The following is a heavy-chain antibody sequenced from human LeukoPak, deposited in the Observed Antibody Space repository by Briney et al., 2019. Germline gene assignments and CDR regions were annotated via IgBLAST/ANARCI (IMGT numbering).Heavy chain of an antibody. CDR1: GGSFSGYY. CDR3: ARMKIAYCGGDCYSNWFDP. Sequence: NTSETLSLTCAVYGGSFSGYYWSWIRQPPGKGLEWIGEINHSGSTNYNPSLKSRVTISVDTSKNQFSLKLSSVTAADTAVYYCARMKIAYCGGDCYSNWFDPWGQGTLVTVSS. CDR2: INHSGST. J-gene: IGHJ5*02. D-gene: IGHD2-21*02. V-gene: IGHV4-34*01.